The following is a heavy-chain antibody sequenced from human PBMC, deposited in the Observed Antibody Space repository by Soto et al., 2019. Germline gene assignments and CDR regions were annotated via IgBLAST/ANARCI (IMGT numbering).Heavy chain of an antibody. CDR1: GGTFSSYA. Sequence: ASVKGAWKASGGTFSSYAISWVRQAPGQGLEWMGGIIPIFGTANYAQKFQGRVTITADESTSTAYMELSSLRSEDTAVYYCAREKLEGSYGYYYYYGMDVWGQGPTVTVSS. J-gene: IGHJ6*02. V-gene: IGHV1-69*13. D-gene: IGHD3-10*01. CDR2: IIPIFGTA. CDR3: AREKLEGSYGYYYYYGMDV.